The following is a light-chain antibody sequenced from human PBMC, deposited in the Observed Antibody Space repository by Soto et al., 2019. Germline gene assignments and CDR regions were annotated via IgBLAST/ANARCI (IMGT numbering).Light chain of an antibody. CDR1: QSISSY. CDR3: QQTYSTPRT. CDR2: AAS. V-gene: IGKV1-39*01. J-gene: IGKJ1*01. Sequence: DIQMTQSPSSLSASVGDRVTIPCRAGQSISSYLNWYQQKPGKAPKLLIYAASSLQSGVPSRFSGSGSGTDFTLTISSLQPEDFATYYCQQTYSTPRTFGQGTKVDIK.